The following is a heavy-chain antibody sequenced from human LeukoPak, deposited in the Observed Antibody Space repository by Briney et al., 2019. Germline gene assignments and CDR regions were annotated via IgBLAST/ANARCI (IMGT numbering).Heavy chain of an antibody. CDR3: ARDLNAQSRAFDI. J-gene: IGHJ3*02. CDR1: GLTVGSNY. D-gene: IGHD1-1*01. CDR2: IYSAGDT. V-gene: IGHV3-53*01. Sequence: AGGSLRLSCAASGLTVGSNYMTWVRQAPGKGLECVSVIYSAGDTYYTDSVKGRFTISRDNSQNTVYLQMNSLRAEDTAVYYCARDLNAQSRAFDIWGRGTMVTVSS.